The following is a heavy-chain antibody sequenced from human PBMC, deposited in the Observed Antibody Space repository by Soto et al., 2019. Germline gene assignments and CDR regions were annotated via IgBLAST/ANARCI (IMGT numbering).Heavy chain of an antibody. J-gene: IGHJ4*02. CDR2: ISSSDSII. V-gene: IGHV3-11*01. CDR3: ARDLGYYDSSGYFDY. D-gene: IGHD3-22*01. CDR1: GFTFSDYY. Sequence: GGSLRLSCAASGFTFSDYYMSWIRQAPGKGLEWVSYISSSDSIIYYADSVKGRFTISRDNAKNSLYLQVNSLRAEDTAVYYCARDLGYYDSSGYFDYWGQGTLVTVSS.